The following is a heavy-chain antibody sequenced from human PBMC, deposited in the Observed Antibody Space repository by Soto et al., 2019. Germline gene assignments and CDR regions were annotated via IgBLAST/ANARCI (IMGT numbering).Heavy chain of an antibody. D-gene: IGHD3-22*01. CDR1: GGTFSTYA. J-gene: IGHJ5*02. CDR2: IIPIFGTA. Sequence: ASVKVSCKASGGTFSTYAISWVRQAPGQGLEWMGGIIPIFGTANYAQKFQGRVTITADESTSTAYMELSSLRSEDTAVYYCASRYYDSSGYPYNWFDPWGQGTLVTVSS. V-gene: IGHV1-69*13. CDR3: ASRYYDSSGYPYNWFDP.